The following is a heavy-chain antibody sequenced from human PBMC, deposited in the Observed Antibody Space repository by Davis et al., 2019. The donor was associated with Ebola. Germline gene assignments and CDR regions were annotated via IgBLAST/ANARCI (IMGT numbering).Heavy chain of an antibody. V-gene: IGHV4-59*01. Sequence: PSETLSLTCTVSGGSISSYYWSWIRQPPGKGLEWIGYIYYSGSTNYNPSLKSRVTISVDTSKNQFSLKLSSVTAADTAVYYCARVGNIAVAGRGAFDIWGQGTMVTVSS. CDR1: GGSISSYY. CDR2: IYYSGST. CDR3: ARVGNIAVAGRGAFDI. D-gene: IGHD6-19*01. J-gene: IGHJ3*02.